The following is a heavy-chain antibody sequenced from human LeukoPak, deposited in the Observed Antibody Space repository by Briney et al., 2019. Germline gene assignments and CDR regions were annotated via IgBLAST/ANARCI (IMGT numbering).Heavy chain of an antibody. CDR3: ARGKRKEKQQLATGNLDY. J-gene: IGHJ4*02. Sequence: PSETLSLTCAVSGGSLSSSNWWSWIRPPPGKGLEWIGEIYHSGSTNYNPSLKSRVTISVDTSKNPFSLKLSSVTAADTAVYYCARGKRKEKQQLATGNLDYWGQGTLVTVSS. D-gene: IGHD6-13*01. V-gene: IGHV4-4*02. CDR2: IYHSGST. CDR1: GGSLSSSNW.